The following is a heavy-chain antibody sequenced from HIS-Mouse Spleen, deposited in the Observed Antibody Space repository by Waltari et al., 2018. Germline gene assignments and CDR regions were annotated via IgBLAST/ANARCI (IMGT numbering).Heavy chain of an antibody. J-gene: IGHJ4*02. CDR1: GYTFTGYY. V-gene: IGHV1-2*02. CDR2: IHPNSGGT. Sequence: QVQLVQSGAEVKKPGASVKVSCKASGYTFTGYYMHWVRQAPGQGLEWKGWIHPNSGGTNYAQKFQGRVTMTRDTSISTAYMELSRLRSDDTAVYYCARDPSYSSSWLDYWGQGTLVTVSS. D-gene: IGHD6-13*01. CDR3: ARDPSYSSSWLDY.